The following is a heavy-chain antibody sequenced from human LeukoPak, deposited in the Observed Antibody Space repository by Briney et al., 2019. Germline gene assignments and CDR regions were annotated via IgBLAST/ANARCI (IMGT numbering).Heavy chain of an antibody. Sequence: PGGSLRLSCAASGFTFSSYAMSWVRQAPGKGLEWVSAISDGSTYYADSVKGRFTISRDNSKNTLYLQMNSLRAEDTAVYYCAKDLNGYSSSSGVFDYWGQGTLVTVSS. CDR3: AKDLNGYSSSSGVFDY. J-gene: IGHJ4*02. CDR2: ISDGST. CDR1: GFTFSSYA. V-gene: IGHV3-23*01. D-gene: IGHD6-6*01.